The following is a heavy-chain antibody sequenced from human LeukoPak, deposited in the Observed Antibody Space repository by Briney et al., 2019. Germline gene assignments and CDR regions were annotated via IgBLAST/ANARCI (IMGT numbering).Heavy chain of an antibody. D-gene: IGHD3-22*01. CDR3: ARDQPPYYYDSSGYSANFDY. CDR1: GFTFSSYA. V-gene: IGHV3-23*01. J-gene: IGHJ4*02. Sequence: GGSLRLSCAASGFTFSSYAMSWVRQAPGKGLEWVSAISGSGGSTYYADSVKGRFTISRDNSKNTLYLQMNSLRAEDTAVYYCARDQPPYYYDSSGYSANFDYWGQGTLVTVSS. CDR2: ISGSGGST.